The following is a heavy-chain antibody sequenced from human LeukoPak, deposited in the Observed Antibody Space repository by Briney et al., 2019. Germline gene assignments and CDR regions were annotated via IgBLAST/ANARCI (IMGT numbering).Heavy chain of an antibody. CDR3: TRDWGVSGSYAAAFDI. V-gene: IGHV3-49*04. D-gene: IGHD1-26*01. CDR2: IRSKAYGGTT. CDR1: GFTFGDYA. J-gene: IGHJ3*02. Sequence: GGSLRLSCTASGFTFGDYAMSWARQAPGKGLEWVGFIRSKAYGGTTEYAASVKGRFTISRDDSRSIAYLQMNSLKTEDTAVYYCTRDWGVSGSYAAAFDIWGQGTMVTVSS.